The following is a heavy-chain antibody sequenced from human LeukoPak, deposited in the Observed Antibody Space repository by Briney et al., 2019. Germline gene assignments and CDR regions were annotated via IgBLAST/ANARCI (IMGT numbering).Heavy chain of an antibody. J-gene: IGHJ6*03. CDR2: IYTSGST. D-gene: IGHD6-13*01. V-gene: IGHV4-61*02. CDR3: ARDGGSSWYDPYYYYYMDV. Sequence: SETLSLTCTVSGGSISSGSYYWSWIRQPAGKGLEWIGRIYTSGSTNYNPSLKSRVTISVDTSNNQFSLKLSSVTAADTAVYYCARDGGSSWYDPYYYYYMDVWGKGTTVTVSS. CDR1: GGSISSGSYY.